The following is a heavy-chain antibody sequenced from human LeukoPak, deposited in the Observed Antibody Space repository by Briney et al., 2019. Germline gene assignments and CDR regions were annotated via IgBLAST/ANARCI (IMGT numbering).Heavy chain of an antibody. CDR1: GIMIKTYW. Sequence: GGSLRLSCAGSGIMIKTYWMTWVRQAPGEGLEFVANIKPDGSETYYVGSVRGRFTISRDNAKNLLYLQMNSLRAEDTAVYYCAKFGSYYDSSGYYHGGYYWGQGTLVTVSS. J-gene: IGHJ4*02. CDR3: AKFGSYYDSSGYYHGGYY. D-gene: IGHD3-22*01. CDR2: IKPDGSET. V-gene: IGHV3-7*03.